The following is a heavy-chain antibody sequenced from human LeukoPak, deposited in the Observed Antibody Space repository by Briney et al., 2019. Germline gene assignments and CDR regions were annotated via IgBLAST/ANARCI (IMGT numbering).Heavy chain of an antibody. J-gene: IGHJ4*02. Sequence: PGGSLRLSCAASGFTVSSNYMSWVRQAPGKGLERVSFISSSGLSIYYADSVKGRFTISRDNAKNSLYLQMNSLRAEDTAGYYCAGDNIANGDLDFLEYWGQGTLVTVSS. CDR2: ISSSGLSI. V-gene: IGHV3-11*04. D-gene: IGHD4-17*01. CDR3: AGDNIANGDLDFLEY. CDR1: GFTVSSNY.